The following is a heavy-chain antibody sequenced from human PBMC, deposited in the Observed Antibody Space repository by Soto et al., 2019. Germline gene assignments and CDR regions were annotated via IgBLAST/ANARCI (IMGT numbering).Heavy chain of an antibody. Sequence: GGSLRLSCAASGFTFSSYWMSWVRQAPGKGLEWVANIKQDGSETYYVDSLKGRFSISRDNAKNSLYLQMNSLRAEDTAVYYCASGRYTSGWYPDYFDYWGQGTPVTVSS. D-gene: IGHD6-19*01. CDR2: IKQDGSET. CDR1: GFTFSSYW. J-gene: IGHJ4*02. CDR3: ASGRYTSGWYPDYFDY. V-gene: IGHV3-7*03.